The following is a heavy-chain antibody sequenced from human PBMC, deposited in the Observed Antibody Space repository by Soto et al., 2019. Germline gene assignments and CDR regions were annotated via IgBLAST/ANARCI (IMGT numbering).Heavy chain of an antibody. CDR3: ARGFNRLDY. J-gene: IGHJ4*02. CDR2: IYSGGST. V-gene: IGHV3-53*01. D-gene: IGHD5-12*01. CDR1: GLTVSSNY. Sequence: EVQLVESGGGLIQPGGSLRLSCAVSGLTVSSNYMTWVRQAPGEGLEWVSVIYSGGSTYYADSVKGRFTVSRDNSKNTLHLQMNSLRAEDTAVYYCARGFNRLDYWGQGTLVTVSS.